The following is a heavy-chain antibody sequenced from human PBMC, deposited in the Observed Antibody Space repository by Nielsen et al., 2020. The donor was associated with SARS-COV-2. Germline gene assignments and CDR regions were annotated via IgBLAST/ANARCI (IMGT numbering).Heavy chain of an antibody. Sequence: SETLSLTCTVSGGSIRSEGSYWSWIRQHPRKGLEWLGFTSYDGNTYSNPSLESRLIISVDTSENQFSLRLNSVTAADTAIYFCARGAAWFDPWGQGTRVTVSS. CDR2: TSYDGNT. CDR1: GGSIRSEGSY. CDR3: ARGAAWFDP. D-gene: IGHD2-15*01. V-gene: IGHV4-31*03. J-gene: IGHJ5*02.